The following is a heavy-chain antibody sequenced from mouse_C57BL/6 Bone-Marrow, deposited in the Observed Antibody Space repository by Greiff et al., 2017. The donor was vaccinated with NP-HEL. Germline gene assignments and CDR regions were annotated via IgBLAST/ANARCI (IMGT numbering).Heavy chain of an antibody. CDR1: GYTFTSYW. Sequence: QVQLQQPGAELVKPGASVKMSCKASGYTFTSYWITWVKQRPGQGLEWIGDIYPGSGSTNYNEKFKSKATLTVDTASSTSYMQLSSLTSEDSAVYYCAIEGYYWYVDVWGTGTTVTVSS. J-gene: IGHJ1*03. CDR3: AIEGYYWYVDV. D-gene: IGHD2-3*01. CDR2: IYPGSGST. V-gene: IGHV1-55*01.